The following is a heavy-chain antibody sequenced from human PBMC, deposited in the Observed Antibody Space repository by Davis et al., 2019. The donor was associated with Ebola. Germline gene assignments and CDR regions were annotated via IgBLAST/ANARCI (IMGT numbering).Heavy chain of an antibody. D-gene: IGHD3-10*01. J-gene: IGHJ5*02. CDR2: ISSSSSYI. CDR3: AKDRLRLWLGES. CDR1: GFTFSSYA. V-gene: IGHV3-21*04. Sequence: GESLKISCAASGFTFSSYAMNWVRQAPGKGLEWVSSISSSSSYIYYADSVKGRFTISRDNSENMLYLQMNSLRAEDTALYYCAKDRLRLWLGESSGQGTLVTISS.